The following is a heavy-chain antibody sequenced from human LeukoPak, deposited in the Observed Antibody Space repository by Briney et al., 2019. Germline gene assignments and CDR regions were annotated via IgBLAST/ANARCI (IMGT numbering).Heavy chain of an antibody. CDR3: AREGGGSYDSSGYYLDY. Sequence: GGSLRLSCAASGFTFSDYYMSWIRQAPGKGLEWVSYISSSSSYTNYADSVKGRFTISRDNAKNSLYLQMNSLRAEDTAVYYCAREGGGSYDSSGYYLDYWGQGTLVTVSS. D-gene: IGHD3-22*01. CDR1: GFTFSDYY. V-gene: IGHV3-11*06. CDR2: ISSSSSYT. J-gene: IGHJ4*02.